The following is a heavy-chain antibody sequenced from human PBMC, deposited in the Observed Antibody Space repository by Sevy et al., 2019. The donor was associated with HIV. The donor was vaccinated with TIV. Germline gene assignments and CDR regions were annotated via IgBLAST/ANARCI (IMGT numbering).Heavy chain of an antibody. Sequence: ASVKVSCKASGYTFTSYAMHWVRQAPGQRLEWMGWINAGNGNTKYSQKFQGRVTITRDTSARTAYMELSSLRSQDTAVYYGARAYILTGSKGANWFDPWGQGTLVTVSS. D-gene: IGHD3-9*01. CDR2: INAGNGNT. V-gene: IGHV1-3*01. CDR3: ARAYILTGSKGANWFDP. J-gene: IGHJ5*02. CDR1: GYTFTSYA.